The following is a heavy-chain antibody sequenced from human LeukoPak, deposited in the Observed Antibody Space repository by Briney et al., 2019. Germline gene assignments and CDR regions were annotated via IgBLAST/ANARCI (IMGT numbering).Heavy chain of an antibody. CDR3: ARVGDYYYYYYMDV. Sequence: WETLSLTCAVYGGSFSGYYWSWIRQPPGKGLEWIGEINHSGSTNYNPSLKSRVTISVDTSKNQFSLKLSSVTAADTAVYYCARVGDYYYYYYMDVWGKGTTVTVSS. CDR2: INHSGST. J-gene: IGHJ6*03. D-gene: IGHD3-16*01. V-gene: IGHV4-34*01. CDR1: GGSFSGYY.